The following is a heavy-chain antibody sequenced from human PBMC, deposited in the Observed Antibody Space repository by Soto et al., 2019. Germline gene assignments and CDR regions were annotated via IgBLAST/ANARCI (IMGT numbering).Heavy chain of an antibody. V-gene: IGHV3-21*01. CDR3: ERDDEYSSSTSHFDY. D-gene: IGHD6-6*01. CDR1: GFTFSSYS. J-gene: IGHJ4*02. Sequence: PGWSLRLSCAASGFTFSSYSMNWVRHAPGKGLEWVSSISSSSYIYYADSVKGRFTISRDNAKNSLYLQMNSLRAEDTDVYYCERDDEYSSSTSHFDYWGQGTLVTLSS. CDR2: ISSSSYI.